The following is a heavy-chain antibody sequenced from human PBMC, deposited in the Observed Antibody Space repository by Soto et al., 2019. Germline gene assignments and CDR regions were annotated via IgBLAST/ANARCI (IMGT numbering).Heavy chain of an antibody. D-gene: IGHD2-2*01. Sequence: SETLSLTCAVSSDSISRSHWLTWVRQSPGKGLEWLGDIYYSGSVYYNPSLRSRISISMDKSNNQFSLKLSSVTAADTAVYYCARSVYCSSTSCLHPYYFDYWGQGTLVTVSS. CDR1: SDSISRSHW. J-gene: IGHJ4*02. V-gene: IGHV4-4*02. CDR2: IYYSGSV. CDR3: ARSVYCSSTSCLHPYYFDY.